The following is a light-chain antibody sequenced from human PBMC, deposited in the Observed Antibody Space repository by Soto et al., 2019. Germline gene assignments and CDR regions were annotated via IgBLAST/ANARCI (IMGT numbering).Light chain of an antibody. V-gene: IGKV1-5*03. J-gene: IGKJ3*01. CDR3: QHYNSYSGT. Sequence: DSQMTQSPSTLSASVGDRVTITCRASQSISTWLAWFQQKPGKAPKLLVYRASSLDSGVPSRFSGSGSGTEFTLTISSLQPDDFATYYCQHYNSYSGTFGPGTKVDIK. CDR1: QSISTW. CDR2: RAS.